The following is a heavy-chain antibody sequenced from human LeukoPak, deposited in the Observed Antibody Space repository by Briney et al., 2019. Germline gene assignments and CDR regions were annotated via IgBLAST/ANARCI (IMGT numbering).Heavy chain of an antibody. J-gene: IGHJ4*02. V-gene: IGHV3-7*01. CDR1: GFTFSSYS. CDR3: ARVGTWYYGSGSPEYFDY. Sequence: GGSLRLSCAASGFTFSSYSMSWVRQAPGKGLEWVANIKQDGSEKYYVDSVKGRFTISRDNAKNSLYLQMNSLRAEDTAVYYCARVGTWYYGSGSPEYFDYWGQGTLVTVSS. CDR2: IKQDGSEK. D-gene: IGHD3-10*01.